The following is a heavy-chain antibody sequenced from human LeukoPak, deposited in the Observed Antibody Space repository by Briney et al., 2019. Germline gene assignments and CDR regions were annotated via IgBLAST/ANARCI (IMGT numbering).Heavy chain of an antibody. CDR3: ARGRGLGVVSPYFDY. J-gene: IGHJ4*02. V-gene: IGHV3-53*01. Sequence: GGSLRLSCAASGFTFSSYAMHWVRQAPGKGLERVSVIYGDGRIRYADSVRGRFTISRDNSRNTLYLQMNNLRVEDTAVYYCARGRGLGVVSPYFDYWGQGTLLTVSS. CDR1: GFTFSSYA. CDR2: IYGDGRI. D-gene: IGHD3-3*01.